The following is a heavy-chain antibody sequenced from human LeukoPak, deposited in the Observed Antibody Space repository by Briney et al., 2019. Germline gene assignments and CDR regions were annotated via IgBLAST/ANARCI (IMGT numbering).Heavy chain of an antibody. Sequence: EASVSVSCTASGYTFTGYYMHWVRQAPGQGLEWMGWINPNSGGTNYAQKFQGRVTMTRDTSISTAYMELSRLRSDDTAVYYCARGAWGLGAFDIWGQGTMVTVSS. CDR2: INPNSGGT. J-gene: IGHJ3*02. D-gene: IGHD3-16*01. V-gene: IGHV1-2*02. CDR3: ARGAWGLGAFDI. CDR1: GYTFTGYY.